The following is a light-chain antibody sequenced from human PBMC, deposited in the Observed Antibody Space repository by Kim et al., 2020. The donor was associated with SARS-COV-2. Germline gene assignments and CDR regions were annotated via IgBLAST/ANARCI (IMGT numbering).Light chain of an antibody. J-gene: IGLJ2*01. CDR1: SLRSYY. CDR2: GKN. CDR3: NSRDSSGNQPVV. V-gene: IGLV3-19*01. Sequence: SSELTQDPAVSVALGQTVRITCQGGSLRSYYASWYQQKPGQAPVLVIYGKNNRPSGIPDRFSGSSSGNTASLTITGAQAEDEADYYCNSRDSSGNQPVVF.